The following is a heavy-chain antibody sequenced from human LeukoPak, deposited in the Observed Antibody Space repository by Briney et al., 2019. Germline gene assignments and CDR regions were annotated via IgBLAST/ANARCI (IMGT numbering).Heavy chain of an antibody. CDR2: ISNTGSTI. V-gene: IGHV3-11*01. CDR3: ARVATGWLSFDY. D-gene: IGHD1-14*01. J-gene: IGHJ4*02. Sequence: GSLSLSCAASGFTFSDYYMTWIRQAPGKGLEWVSFISNTGSTIYYADSVKGRFTISRDNTKNSLYLQMNSLRAEDTAVYYCARVATGWLSFDYWGQGTLVTVSS. CDR1: GFTFSDYY.